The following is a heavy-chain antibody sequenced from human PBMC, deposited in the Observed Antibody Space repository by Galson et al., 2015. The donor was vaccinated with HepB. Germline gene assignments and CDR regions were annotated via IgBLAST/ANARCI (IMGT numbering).Heavy chain of an antibody. CDR1: GYTFTAYY. V-gene: IGHV1-2*06. CDR3: ARVGLRYGLD. CDR2: INPKSGGT. D-gene: IGHD1-14*01. J-gene: IGHJ4*02. Sequence: SVKVSCKASGYTFTAYYMHWVRQAPGQGLEWMGRINPKSGGTDFPQNFQGRVTMTSDTTISTVYMELSRLKSDDTAVYYCARVGLRYGLDWGQGTLVTVSS.